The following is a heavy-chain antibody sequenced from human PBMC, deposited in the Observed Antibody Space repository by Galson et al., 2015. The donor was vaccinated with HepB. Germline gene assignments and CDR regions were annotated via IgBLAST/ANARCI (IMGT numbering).Heavy chain of an antibody. J-gene: IGHJ6*02. CDR2: ISYDGSNK. D-gene: IGHD1-7*01. CDR3: AKNWNSLYYGMDV. V-gene: IGHV3-30-3*02. Sequence: SLRLSCAASGFTFSSYAMHWVRQAPGKGLEWVAVISYDGSNKYYADSVKGRFTISRDDSKNTLYLQMNSLRAEDTAVYYCAKNWNSLYYGMDVWGQGTTVTVSS. CDR1: GFTFSSYA.